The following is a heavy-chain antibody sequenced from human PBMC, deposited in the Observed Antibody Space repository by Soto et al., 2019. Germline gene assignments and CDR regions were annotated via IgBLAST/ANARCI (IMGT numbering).Heavy chain of an antibody. CDR3: ASRRQLGVYYYYGMDV. CDR1: GGSFSGYY. Sequence: SETLSLTCAVYGGSFSGYYWSWIRQPPGKGLEWIGEINHSGSTNYNPSLKSRVTISVDTSKNLFYLKLSSVTAADTAVYYCASRRQLGVYYYYGMDVWGQGTTVTVSS. V-gene: IGHV4-34*01. CDR2: INHSGST. J-gene: IGHJ6*02. D-gene: IGHD7-27*01.